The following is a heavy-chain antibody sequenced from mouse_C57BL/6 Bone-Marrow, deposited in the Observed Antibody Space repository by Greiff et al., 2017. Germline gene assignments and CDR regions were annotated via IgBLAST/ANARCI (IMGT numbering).Heavy chain of an antibody. D-gene: IGHD2-1*01. J-gene: IGHJ3*01. CDR3: TPSYYCNLAWFAD. CDR1: GFNIKDDY. CDR2: IDPENGDT. V-gene: IGHV14-4*01. Sequence: VQLQQSGAELVRPGASVKLSCTASGFNIKDDYLHWVKQRTEQGLEWIGWIDPENGDTEYASKFPGKATITAATSSNTAYLQLSILTSEDTDVYCCTPSYYCNLAWFADWGQGTLVTVSA.